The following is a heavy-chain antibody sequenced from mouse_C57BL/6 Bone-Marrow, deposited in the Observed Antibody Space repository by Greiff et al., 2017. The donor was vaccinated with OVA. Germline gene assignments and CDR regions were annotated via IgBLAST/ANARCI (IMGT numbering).Heavy chain of an antibody. CDR3: ARYDDYYVWFAY. J-gene: IGHJ3*01. Sequence: VQVVESGPELVKPGASVKISCKASGYAFSSSWMNWVKQRPGKGLEWIGRIYPGDGDTNYNGKFKGKATLTAAKSSSTVYMQLSSLTSYDSAVYFCARYDDYYVWFAYWGQGALVTVSA. D-gene: IGHD2-3*01. CDR1: GYAFSSSW. CDR2: IYPGDGDT. V-gene: IGHV1-82*01.